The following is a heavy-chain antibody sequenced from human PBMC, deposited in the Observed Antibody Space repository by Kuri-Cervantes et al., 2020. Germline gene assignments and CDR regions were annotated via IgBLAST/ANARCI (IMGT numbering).Heavy chain of an antibody. J-gene: IGHJ5*02. D-gene: IGHD2-2*01. CDR3: ATPYCSSTSCPYNWFDP. CDR1: GYTFTSYY. V-gene: IGHV1-2*02. Sequence: ASVKVSCKASGYTFTSYYMHWVRQAPGQGLEWMGIINPSGGGTNYAQKFQGRVTMTRDTSISTAYMELSRLRSDDTAVYYCATPYCSSTSCPYNWFDPWGQGTLVTVSS. CDR2: INPSGGGT.